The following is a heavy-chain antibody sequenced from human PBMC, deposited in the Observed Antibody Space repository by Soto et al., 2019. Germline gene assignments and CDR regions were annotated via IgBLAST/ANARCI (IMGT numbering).Heavy chain of an antibody. V-gene: IGHV4-4*01. J-gene: IGHJ5*02. CDR3: AGLGMVAAHREFDP. CDR1: SGTISSSHW. CDR2: INQSGSP. D-gene: IGHD2-15*01. Sequence: QVQLQESGPGLVKPSGTLSLTCAVSSGTISSSHWWTWVRQPPGKGLEWIGEINQSGSPNYNPSLRSRVTISGDKSKSQFFLRLSSVTAADTAIYCCAGLGMVAAHREFDPWGQGTLVTVSS.